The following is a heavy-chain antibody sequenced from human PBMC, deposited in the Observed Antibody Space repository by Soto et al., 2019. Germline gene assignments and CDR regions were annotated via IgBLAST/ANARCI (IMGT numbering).Heavy chain of an antibody. CDR3: ARDGYGYNSLDN. J-gene: IGHJ4*02. CDR1: GFTLRNYW. D-gene: IGHD3-16*02. V-gene: IGHV3-7*01. Sequence: EVQLVESGGGSVQPGGSLRLSCATSGFTLRNYWMSWVRQAPGKGLEWVANIKEDGSGKYFGDSVRGRFTISRDNAKNSLYMQVNSLRAEDTAVYYCARDGYGYNSLDNWGQGTLVTVSS. CDR2: IKEDGSGK.